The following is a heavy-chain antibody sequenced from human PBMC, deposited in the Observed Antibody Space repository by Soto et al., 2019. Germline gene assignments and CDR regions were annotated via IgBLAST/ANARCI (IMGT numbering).Heavy chain of an antibody. CDR1: GFTFSSSA. CDR2: INLDDGGA. J-gene: IGHJ1*01. V-gene: IGHV3-23*01. Sequence: AGSLRLSCAGSGFTFSSSAMSWVRQAPEKRLEWVSGINLDDGGAFDAFYADPVKGRFTISRDTAENTVYLQMNSLRVEDTGVYFCATDSGRNYFQHWGQGTLVTVSS. CDR3: ATDSGRNYFQH.